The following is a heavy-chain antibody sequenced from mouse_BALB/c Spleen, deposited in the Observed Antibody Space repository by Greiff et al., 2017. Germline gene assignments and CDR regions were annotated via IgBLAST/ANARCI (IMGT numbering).Heavy chain of an antibody. CDR2: ISYSGST. CDR1: GYSITSDYA. D-gene: IGHD3-2*01. CDR3: ARETARADFDY. Sequence: EVQLQESGPGLVKPSQSLSLTCTVTGYSITSDYAWNWIRQFPGNKLEWMGYISYSGSTSYNPSLKSRISITRDTSKNQFFLQLNSVTTEDTATYYCARETARADFDYWGQGTTLTVSS. V-gene: IGHV3-2*02. J-gene: IGHJ2*01.